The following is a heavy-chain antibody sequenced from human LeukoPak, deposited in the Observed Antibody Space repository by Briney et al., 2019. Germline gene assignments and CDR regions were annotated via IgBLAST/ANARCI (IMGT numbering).Heavy chain of an antibody. D-gene: IGHD6-19*01. V-gene: IGHV1-2*02. CDR1: GYIFTGYY. CDR2: IDPESGDT. CDR3: AREEYSSGWYRGGWFDP. Sequence: GASVKVSCKASGYIFTGYYMHWLRQAPGQGLEWMGWIDPESGDTNYAQKFQDKITMTRDTYMKRGYMELSSLRYDDTAVYYCAREEYSSGWYRGGWFDPWGQGTQVTVSS. J-gene: IGHJ5*02.